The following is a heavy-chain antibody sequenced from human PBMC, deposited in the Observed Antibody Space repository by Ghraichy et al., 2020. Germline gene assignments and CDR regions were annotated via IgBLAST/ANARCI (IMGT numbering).Heavy chain of an antibody. CDR1: GYTFTSYD. J-gene: IGHJ5*02. V-gene: IGHV1-8*02. D-gene: IGHD6-19*01. Sequence: ASVKVSCKASGYTFTSYDINWVRQATGQGLEWMGWMNPNSGNTGYAQKFQGRVTMTRNTSISTAYMELSSLRSEDTAVYYCARVQDSSGWYYWFDTWGQGTLVTVSS. CDR2: MNPNSGNT. CDR3: ARVQDSSGWYYWFDT.